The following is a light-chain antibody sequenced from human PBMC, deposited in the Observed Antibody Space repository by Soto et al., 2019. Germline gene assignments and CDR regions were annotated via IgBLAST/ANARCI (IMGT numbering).Light chain of an antibody. CDR3: QQYGSSPH. Sequence: EMVLTQSPGTLSLSPGERGTLSCRPSQSIGDNDLAWYQQKPGQAPRLLIYGASTRATGIPDRFSGSGSGTDFTLTISRLEPEDFAVYYCQQYGSSPHFGGGTKVDIK. V-gene: IGKV3-20*01. CDR2: GAS. J-gene: IGKJ4*01. CDR1: QSIGDND.